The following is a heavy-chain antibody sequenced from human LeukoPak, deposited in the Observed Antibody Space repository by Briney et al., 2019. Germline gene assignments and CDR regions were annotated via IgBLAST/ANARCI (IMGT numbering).Heavy chain of an antibody. D-gene: IGHD5-18*01. Sequence: SVKVLYKASGYTFTRYYMQWVRQAPGQGLEWMGWLNPNSCGTNYAQKFQGRVTVNRDTSISTAYMELSRLRSDDTAVYYCARVRPDTAMVTHYYYYYMDVWGKGTTVTVSS. CDR1: GYTFTRYY. CDR3: ARVRPDTAMVTHYYYYYMDV. J-gene: IGHJ6*03. V-gene: IGHV1-2*02. CDR2: LNPNSCGT.